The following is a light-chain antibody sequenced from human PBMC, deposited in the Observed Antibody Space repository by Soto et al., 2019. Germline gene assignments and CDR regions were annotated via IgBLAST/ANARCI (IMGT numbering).Light chain of an antibody. CDR1: SSDVGGYNY. Sequence: QSALTQPASVSGSPGQSITISCTGTSSDVGGYNYVSWYQQHPGKAPKLMIYDVSNRPSGVPSRFSGSKSGNTASLTICGLQAEEVGDYCCSSYRSSSLVVFGTGTKVTV. J-gene: IGLJ1*01. CDR2: DVS. CDR3: SSYRSSSLVV. V-gene: IGLV2-14*01.